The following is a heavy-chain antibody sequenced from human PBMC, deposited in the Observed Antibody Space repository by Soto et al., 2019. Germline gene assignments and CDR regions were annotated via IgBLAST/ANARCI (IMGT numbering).Heavy chain of an antibody. CDR1: GGSISSSSYY. Sequence: LSLTCTVSGGSISSSSYYWGWIRQPPGKGLEWIGSIYYSGSTYYNPSLKSRVTISVDTSKNQFSLKLSSVTAADTAVYYCARHNPRILVVPLDPWGQGTLVTVSS. CDR2: IYYSGST. D-gene: IGHD2-15*01. J-gene: IGHJ5*02. V-gene: IGHV4-39*01. CDR3: ARHNPRILVVPLDP.